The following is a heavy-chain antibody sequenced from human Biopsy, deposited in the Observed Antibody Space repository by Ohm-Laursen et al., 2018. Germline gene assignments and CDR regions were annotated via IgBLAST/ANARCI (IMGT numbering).Heavy chain of an antibody. D-gene: IGHD2-2*01. Sequence: SDTLSLTCPVSRDSISNYYWTWIRQSPGKGLEWIGYIYYTGSTNYNPSVKSRVTISVDTSKNQFSLKLNSVTAADTAVYYCARMPHFDYWGQGILVTVSS. CDR2: IYYTGST. V-gene: IGHV4-59*07. J-gene: IGHJ4*02. CDR1: RDSISNYY. CDR3: ARMPHFDY.